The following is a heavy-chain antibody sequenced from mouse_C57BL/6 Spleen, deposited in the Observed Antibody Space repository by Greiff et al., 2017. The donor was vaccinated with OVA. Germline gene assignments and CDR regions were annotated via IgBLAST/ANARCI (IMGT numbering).Heavy chain of an antibody. V-gene: IGHV5-4*01. J-gene: IGHJ1*03. CDR3: ARDAYYGSNYEWYFDV. CDR2: ISDGGSYT. Sequence: EVMLVESGGGLVKPGGSLKLSCAASGFTFSSYAMSWVRQTPEKRLEWVATISDGGSYTYYPDNVKGRFTISRDNAKNHLYLQMSHLKSEDTAMYYCARDAYYGSNYEWYFDVWGTGTTVTVAS. CDR1: GFTFSSYA. D-gene: IGHD1-1*01.